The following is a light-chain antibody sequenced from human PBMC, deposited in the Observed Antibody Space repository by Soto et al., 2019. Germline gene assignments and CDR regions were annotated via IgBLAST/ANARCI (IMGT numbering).Light chain of an antibody. Sequence: DIEMTQSPSSLSASVGDRVTITCRASQSISFYLNWYQQKPGKAPKLLIYTASNVQSGVPSRISGSGSGTEFTLTITSLLPEDFATYYCQQSYSMPRTFGQGTKVEMK. J-gene: IGKJ1*01. CDR1: QSISFY. V-gene: IGKV1-39*01. CDR3: QQSYSMPRT. CDR2: TAS.